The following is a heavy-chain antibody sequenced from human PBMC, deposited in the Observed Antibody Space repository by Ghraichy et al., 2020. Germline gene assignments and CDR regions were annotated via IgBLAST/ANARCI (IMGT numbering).Heavy chain of an antibody. CDR1: GFTFSRFG. Sequence: GGSLRLSCAASGFTFSRFGMHWVRQAPGKGLEWVAIIWYDGSKKYYADSVKGRFTISIDNSKNTLYLQMNSLRAEDTAVYYCARGYCTTSSCNDRPWFDPWGQGTLVTVSS. CDR3: ARGYCTTSSCNDRPWFDP. J-gene: IGHJ5*02. V-gene: IGHV3-33*01. CDR2: IWYDGSKK. D-gene: IGHD2-2*01.